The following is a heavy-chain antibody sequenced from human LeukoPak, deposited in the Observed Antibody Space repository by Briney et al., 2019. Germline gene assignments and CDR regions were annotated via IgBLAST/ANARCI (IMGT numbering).Heavy chain of an antibody. CDR2: INSDGSST. J-gene: IGHJ4*02. V-gene: IGHV3-74*01. D-gene: IGHD3-22*01. Sequence: AGGSLRLSCAASGFTFSSYWMPWVRQAPGEGLVWVSRINSDGSSTSYADSVKGRFTISRDDAKNTLYLQMNSLRAEDTAVYYCARDQLQYYYDSSDHWGQGTLVTVSP. CDR1: GFTFSSYW. CDR3: ARDQLQYYYDSSDH.